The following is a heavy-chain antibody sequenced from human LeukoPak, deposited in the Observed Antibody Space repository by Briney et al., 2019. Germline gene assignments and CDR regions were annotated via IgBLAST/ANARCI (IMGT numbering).Heavy chain of an antibody. D-gene: IGHD2-15*01. V-gene: IGHV3-33*06. Sequence: GGSLRLSCAASGFTFSSYGMHWVRQAPGKGLEWVAVIWYDGSNKYYADSVKGRFTISRDNSKNTLYLQMNSLRAEDTAVYNCAKDRLHRSGGSCYSGYFDYWGQGTLVTVSS. CDR2: IWYDGSNK. CDR3: AKDRLHRSGGSCYSGYFDY. J-gene: IGHJ4*02. CDR1: GFTFSSYG.